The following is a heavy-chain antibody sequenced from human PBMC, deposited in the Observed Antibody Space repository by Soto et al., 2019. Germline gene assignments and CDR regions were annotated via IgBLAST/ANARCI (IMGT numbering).Heavy chain of an antibody. CDR1: GGSISSGGYS. CDR3: ARNRVGISWYADY. V-gene: IGHV4-30-2*01. D-gene: IGHD6-13*01. J-gene: IGHJ4*02. Sequence: QLQLQESGSGLVKPSETLSLTCSVSGGSISSGGYSWSWIRKPPGKGLEWIGYIYPSGSTHYNPSLKSRVTISVDRSKNQFSLKLTSVTAADTAVYYCARNRVGISWYADYWGRGTRVTVSS. CDR2: IYPSGST.